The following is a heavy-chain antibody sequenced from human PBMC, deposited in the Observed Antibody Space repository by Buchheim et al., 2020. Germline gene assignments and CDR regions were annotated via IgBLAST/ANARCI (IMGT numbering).Heavy chain of an antibody. J-gene: IGHJ4*02. CDR2: IRFGSRII. CDR3: ARDFEETALDS. Sequence: EVQLVESGGALVQPGGSLRLSCAASGFTFSAYSMSWVRQAPGKGLEWVSYIRFGSRIINYADSVKGRFTISRDDAKNSLYLQMDGLRDEDAAVYYCARDFEETALDSWGQGTL. CDR1: GFTFSAYS. V-gene: IGHV3-48*02.